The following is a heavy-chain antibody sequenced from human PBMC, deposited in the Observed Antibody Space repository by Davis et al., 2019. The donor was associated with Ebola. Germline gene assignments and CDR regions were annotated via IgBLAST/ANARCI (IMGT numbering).Heavy chain of an antibody. CDR3: AKNPLYYRRDSAPFDS. V-gene: IGHV3-30*18. D-gene: IGHD3-10*01. J-gene: IGHJ4*02. CDR2: ISYDGSNK. CDR1: GFTFSDHY. Sequence: GESLKISCAASGFTFSDHYMSWVRQAPGKGLEWVAVISYDGSNKYYADSVKGRFTISRDNSKNTLYLQMNSLRAEDTAVYYCAKNPLYYRRDSAPFDSWGQGILVTVSS.